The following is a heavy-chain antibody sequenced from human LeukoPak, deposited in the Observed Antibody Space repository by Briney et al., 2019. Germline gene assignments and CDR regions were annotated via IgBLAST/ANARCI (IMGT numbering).Heavy chain of an antibody. D-gene: IGHD2-2*01. Sequence: SETLSLTCAVYGGSFSGYYWSWIRQPPGKGLEWTGEINHSGGTSYNPSLKSRVTISVDTSKNQFSLKLSSVTAADTAVYYCARGEGNVVVVPAATNWFDPWGQGTLVIVSS. V-gene: IGHV4-34*01. J-gene: IGHJ5*02. CDR1: GGSFSGYY. CDR3: ARGEGNVVVVPAATNWFDP. CDR2: INHSGGT.